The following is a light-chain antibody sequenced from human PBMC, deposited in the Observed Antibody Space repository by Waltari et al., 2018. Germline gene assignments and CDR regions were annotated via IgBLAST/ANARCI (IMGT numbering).Light chain of an antibody. CDR2: EVT. V-gene: IGLV2-8*01. CDR1: SSDVGGYNY. CDR3: SSFAGTNQGA. J-gene: IGLJ2*01. Sequence: QSALTQPPSASGSPGQSVTISRTGTSSDVGGYNYVSWYQQHPGKAPRLLIYEVTKRPSGVPCRFSGSKSGNTASLTVSGLQAEDEADDFCSSFAGTNQGAFGGGTKLTVL.